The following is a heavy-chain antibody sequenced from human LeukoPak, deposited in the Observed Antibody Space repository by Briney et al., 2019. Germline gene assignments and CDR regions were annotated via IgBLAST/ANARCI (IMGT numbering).Heavy chain of an antibody. CDR1: GYTFTAYA. CDR2: INAGNGNT. CDR3: ARDQQWLAKYNWFDP. Sequence: ASVKVSCKVSGYTFTAYAMHWVRQAPGQRLEWMGWINAGNGNTKYSQKFQGRVTITRDTSASTAYMELSSLRSEDTAVYYCARDQQWLAKYNWFDPWGQGTLVTVSS. V-gene: IGHV1-3*01. J-gene: IGHJ5*02. D-gene: IGHD6-19*01.